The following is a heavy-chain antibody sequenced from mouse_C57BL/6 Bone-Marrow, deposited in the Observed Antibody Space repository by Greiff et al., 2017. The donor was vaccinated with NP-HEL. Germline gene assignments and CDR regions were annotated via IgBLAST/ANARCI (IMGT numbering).Heavy chain of an antibody. V-gene: IGHV1-15*01. CDR3: TRRWLLDWFAY. D-gene: IGHD2-3*01. CDR2: IDPETGGT. J-gene: IGHJ3*01. Sequence: VHLVESGAELLRPGASVTLSCKASGYTFTDYEMHWVKQTPVHGLEWIGAIDPETGGTAYNQKFKGKAILTADKSSSTAYMELRSLTSEDSAVYYCTRRWLLDWFAYWGQGTLVTVSA. CDR1: GYTFTDYE.